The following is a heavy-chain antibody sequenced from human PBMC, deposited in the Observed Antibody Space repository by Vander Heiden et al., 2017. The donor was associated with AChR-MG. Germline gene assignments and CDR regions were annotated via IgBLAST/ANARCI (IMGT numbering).Heavy chain of an antibody. D-gene: IGHD3-3*01. CDR2: MNPNSGNT. CDR1: GYTFTSYD. CDR3: ARGGLHYDFWSGYYKGPRDY. J-gene: IGHJ4*02. Sequence: QVQLVQSGAEVKKPGASVKVSCKASGYTFTSYDINWVRQATGQGLEWMGWMNPNSGNTGYAQKFQGRVTMTRNTSISTAYMELSSLRSEDTAVYYCARGGLHYDFWSGYYKGPRDYWGQGTLVTVSS. V-gene: IGHV1-8*01.